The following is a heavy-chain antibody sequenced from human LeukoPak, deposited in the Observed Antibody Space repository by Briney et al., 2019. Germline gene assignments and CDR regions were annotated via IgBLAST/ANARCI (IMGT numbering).Heavy chain of an antibody. J-gene: IGHJ5*02. Sequence: GGSLRLSCTASGFTFSNYWMHSVRHAPGKGLVWVSRINSDGSSTSYADSVKGRFTISRDNAKNTLDLQMNSLRAEDTAVYYCARDGILGSHDSWGQGTLVTVSS. D-gene: IGHD3-3*02. CDR3: ARDGILGSHDS. V-gene: IGHV3-74*01. CDR1: GFTFSNYW. CDR2: INSDGSST.